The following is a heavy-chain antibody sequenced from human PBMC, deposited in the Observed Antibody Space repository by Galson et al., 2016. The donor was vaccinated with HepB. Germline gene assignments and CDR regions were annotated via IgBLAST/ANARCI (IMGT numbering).Heavy chain of an antibody. CDR3: ARPGYCSGSSCYVPFDI. CDR1: GFIFSNYA. V-gene: IGHV3-23*01. CDR2: ISDSAGST. Sequence: SLRLSCAASGFIFSNYAMSWVRQAPGKGLEWVSGISDSAGSTYFADSVKGRFTISRDNAKNTLYLQMNSLRAEDTAVYYCARPGYCSGSSCYVPFDIWGQGTMATVSS. J-gene: IGHJ3*02. D-gene: IGHD2-15*01.